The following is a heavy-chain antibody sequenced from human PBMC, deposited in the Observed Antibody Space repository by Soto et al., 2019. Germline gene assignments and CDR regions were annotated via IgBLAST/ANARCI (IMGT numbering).Heavy chain of an antibody. Sequence: GASVKVSCKASGYTFTGYYMHWVGQAPGQGLEWMGWINPNSGGTNYAQKFQGRVTMTRDTSISTAYMELSRLRSDDTAVYYCAATSSVAAALDYWGQGTLVTVSS. CDR3: AATSSVAAALDY. D-gene: IGHD6-13*01. CDR2: INPNSGGT. CDR1: GYTFTGYY. J-gene: IGHJ4*02. V-gene: IGHV1-2*02.